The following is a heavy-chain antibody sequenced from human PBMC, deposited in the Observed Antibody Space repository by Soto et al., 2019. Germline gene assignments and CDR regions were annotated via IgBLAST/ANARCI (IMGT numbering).Heavy chain of an antibody. Sequence: ASETLSLTCTVSGGSISSGGYYWIWIRHHPGKGLEWIGYIYYSGSTYYNPSLKSRVTISVDTSKNQFSLKLSSVTAADTAVYYCARDFGNSWYYFDYWGQGTLVTVS. CDR1: GGSISSGGYY. D-gene: IGHD6-13*01. CDR3: ARDFGNSWYYFDY. CDR2: IYYSGST. J-gene: IGHJ4*02. V-gene: IGHV4-31*03.